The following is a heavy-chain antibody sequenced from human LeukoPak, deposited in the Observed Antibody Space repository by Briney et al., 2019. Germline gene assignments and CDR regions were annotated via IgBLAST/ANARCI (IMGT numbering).Heavy chain of an antibody. CDR1: GCTFNSYA. CDR2: ISGGDNNT. CDR3: AKSPYDH. Sequence: GGSLRLSCAASGCTFNSYAMSWVRQAPGKGLEWVSTISGGDNNTYYADSVKGRSTISRDNSKNTVYLQVNSLRADDTAVYYCAKSPYDHWGQGTLVTVSS. J-gene: IGHJ4*02. V-gene: IGHV3-23*01.